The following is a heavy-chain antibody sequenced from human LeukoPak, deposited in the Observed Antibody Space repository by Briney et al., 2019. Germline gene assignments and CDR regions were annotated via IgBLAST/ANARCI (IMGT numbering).Heavy chain of an antibody. CDR2: IYYSGST. D-gene: IGHD2-15*01. CDR1: GGSISSYY. CDR3: AREVGYCSGGSCCSYFDY. V-gene: IGHV4-59*01. Sequence: SETLSLTCTVSGGSISSYYWSWIRQPPGKGLEWIGYIYYSGSTNYNASLTNRVTISVDTSKNQFSLKLSSVTAADTAVYYCAREVGYCSGGSCCSYFDYWGQGTLVTVSS. J-gene: IGHJ4*02.